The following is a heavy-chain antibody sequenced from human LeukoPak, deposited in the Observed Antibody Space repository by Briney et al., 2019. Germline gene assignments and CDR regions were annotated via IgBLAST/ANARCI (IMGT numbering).Heavy chain of an antibody. D-gene: IGHD5-18*01. J-gene: IGHJ4*02. CDR1: GGSISSGGYS. CDR3: ASGGYSYGFDY. V-gene: IGHV4-30-2*06. CDR2: IYHNGNT. Sequence: PSQTLSLTCAVSGGSISSGGYSWSWIRQSPGKGLEWIGYIYHNGNTYYSPSLKSRVTISVDRSKNQLSLKLSSVTAADTAMYYCASGGYSYGFDYWGQGTLVTVSS.